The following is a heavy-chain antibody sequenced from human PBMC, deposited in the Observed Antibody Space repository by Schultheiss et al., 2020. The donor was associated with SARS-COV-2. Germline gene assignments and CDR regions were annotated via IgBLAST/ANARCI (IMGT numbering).Heavy chain of an antibody. CDR1: GYTFTGYY. Sequence: ASVKVSCKASGYTFTGYYMHWVRQAPGQGLEWMGWISAYNGNTNYAQKLQGRVTMTTDTSTSTAYMELSSLRSEDTAVYYCATQRDYYDSSGVLGGDYWGQGTLVTVSS. V-gene: IGHV1-18*04. D-gene: IGHD3-22*01. CDR3: ATQRDYYDSSGVLGGDY. J-gene: IGHJ4*02. CDR2: ISAYNGNT.